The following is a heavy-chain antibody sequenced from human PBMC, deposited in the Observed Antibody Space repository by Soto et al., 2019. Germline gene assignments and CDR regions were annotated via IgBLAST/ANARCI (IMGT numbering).Heavy chain of an antibody. D-gene: IGHD7-27*01. CDR1: GGTLSTFS. J-gene: IGHJ3*02. CDR2: FSPILGTA. Sequence: QVQLVQSGAEVKKPGSSVKVACKTSGGTLSTFSVSWVRQAPGQGRELMGRFSPILGTAVYAQKFQGRVTITADKFTNTVVLDLSRLISEDTSVYCWATNLGFTGNWGDTSDIWGQGTMVAASS. CDR3: ATNLGFTGNWGDTSDI. V-gene: IGHV1-69*08.